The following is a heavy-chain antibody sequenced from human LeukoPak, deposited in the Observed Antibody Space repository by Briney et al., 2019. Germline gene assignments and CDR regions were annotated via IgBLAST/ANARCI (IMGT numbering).Heavy chain of an antibody. CDR1: GFTFDDYG. CDR3: ARDPYDSNGYYRLYAFDI. CDR2: INWNGGST. Sequence: GGSLRLSCAASGFTFDDYGMSWVRQAPGKGLEWVSGINWNGGSTGYADSVKGRFTISRDNAKNSLYLQMNSLRAEDTALYYCARDPYDSNGYYRLYAFDIWGQGTMVTVSS. J-gene: IGHJ3*02. D-gene: IGHD3-22*01. V-gene: IGHV3-20*04.